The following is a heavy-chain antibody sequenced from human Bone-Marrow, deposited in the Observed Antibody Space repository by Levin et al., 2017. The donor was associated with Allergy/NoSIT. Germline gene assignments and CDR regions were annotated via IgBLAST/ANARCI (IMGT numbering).Heavy chain of an antibody. CDR3: ARGARRYSSGWGGGPFDY. V-gene: IGHV3-33*01. CDR1: GFTFSSYG. CDR2: IWYDGSNK. J-gene: IGHJ4*02. D-gene: IGHD6-19*01. Sequence: GGSLRLSCAASGFTFSSYGMHWVRQAPGKGLEWVAVIWYDGSNKYYADSVKGRFTISRDNSKNTLYLQMNSLRAEDTAVYYCARGARRYSSGWGGGPFDYWGQGTLVTVSS.